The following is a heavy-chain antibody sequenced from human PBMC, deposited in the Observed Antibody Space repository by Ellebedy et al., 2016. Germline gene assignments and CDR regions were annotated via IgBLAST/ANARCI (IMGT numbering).Heavy chain of an antibody. V-gene: IGHV4-59*08. CDR2: MYNSGST. D-gene: IGHD3-10*01. Sequence: SETLSLTCTVSGDSINSYSWSWLRQPPGKGLEWIGYMYNSGSTKYNPSLKSRVTISVDKPKNQYSLRLTSVIAADTGIYYCAMSYGTGNWAYYMDVWGKGTMVTVSS. CDR3: AMSYGTGNWAYYMDV. J-gene: IGHJ6*03. CDR1: GDSINSYS.